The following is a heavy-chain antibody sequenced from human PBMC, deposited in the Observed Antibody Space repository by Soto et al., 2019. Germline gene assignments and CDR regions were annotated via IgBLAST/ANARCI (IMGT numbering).Heavy chain of an antibody. J-gene: IGHJ4*01. Sequence: SETLSLTCTVSGGSIGSFYWSWIRQPAGKGLEWIGRIYTTGSTDYNPSLKSRVTMSVDTSKNQFSLKLSSVTAADTAVYYCERAGYRSGWDYWGHGTLVTVYS. CDR3: ERAGYRSGWDY. CDR1: GGSIGSFY. D-gene: IGHD6-19*01. CDR2: IYTTGST. V-gene: IGHV4-4*07.